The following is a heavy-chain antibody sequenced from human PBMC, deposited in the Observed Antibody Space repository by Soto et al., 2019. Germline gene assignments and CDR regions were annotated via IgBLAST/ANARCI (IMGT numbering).Heavy chain of an antibody. J-gene: IGHJ4*02. D-gene: IGHD2-21*02. CDR3: ARDRAYCGGDCPSGFDY. V-gene: IGHV4-31*03. CDR2: IYYSGST. Sequence: PSETLSLTCTVSGGSISSGGYYWSWIRQHPGKGLEWIGYIYYSGSTYYNPSLKSRVTISVDTSKNQFSLKLSSVTAADTAVYYCARDRAYCGGDCPSGFDYWGQGTLVNVAS. CDR1: GGSISSGGYY.